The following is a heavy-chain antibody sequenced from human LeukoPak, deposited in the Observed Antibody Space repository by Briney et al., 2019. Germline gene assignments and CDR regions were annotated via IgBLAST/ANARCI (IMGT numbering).Heavy chain of an antibody. CDR3: ARGPRGGSYYH. J-gene: IGHJ4*02. CDR2: INHSGST. CDR1: GGSFSGYY. V-gene: IGHV4-34*01. Sequence: SETLSLTCAVYGGSFSGYYWSWIRQPPGKGLEWIGEINHSGSTNYNPSLKSRVTISVDTSKNQFSLKLSSVTAADTAVYYCARGPRGGSYYHGGKGTLVTVS. D-gene: IGHD1-26*01.